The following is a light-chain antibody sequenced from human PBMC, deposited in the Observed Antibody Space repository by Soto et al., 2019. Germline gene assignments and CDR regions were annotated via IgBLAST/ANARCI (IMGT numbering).Light chain of an antibody. CDR1: QSVSSY. J-gene: IGKJ5*01. CDR3: QQHNDWPT. CDR2: DAS. Sequence: ETVLPQSPATQSVSPGERATLLCRASQSVSSYLAWYQQKPGQAPRLLIHDASTRATGIPARFSGSGSGTEFILTISSVESEDFAIYYCQQHNDWPTFGQGTRLEIK. V-gene: IGKV3-15*01.